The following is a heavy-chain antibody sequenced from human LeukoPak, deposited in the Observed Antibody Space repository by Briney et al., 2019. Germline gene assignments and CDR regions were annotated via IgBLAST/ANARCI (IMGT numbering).Heavy chain of an antibody. CDR2: ISDSGGDT. CDR3: AKRSDYGGNWNYFDY. J-gene: IGHJ4*02. D-gene: IGHD4-23*01. V-gene: IGHV3-23*01. CDR1: GFTFSNYC. Sequence: PGGSLRLSCAASGFTFSNYCMSWVRQAPGKGLEWVSAISDSGGDTSYADSVKGRFTISRDNSRNTLYLQMNSLRADDTAVYYCAKRSDYGGNWNYFDYWGQGTLVTVSS.